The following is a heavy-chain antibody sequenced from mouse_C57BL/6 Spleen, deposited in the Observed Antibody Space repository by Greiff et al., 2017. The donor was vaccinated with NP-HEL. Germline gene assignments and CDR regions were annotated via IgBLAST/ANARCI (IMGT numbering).Heavy chain of an antibody. Sequence: QVQLQQPGAELVMPGASVKLSCKASGYTFTSYWMHWVKQRPGQGLEWIGEIDPSDSYTNYNQKFKGKSTLTVDKSSSTAYMQLSSLPSEDSAVYYCARFPAQASSVAYWGQGTLVTVAA. CDR2: IDPSDSYT. CDR1: GYTFTSYW. D-gene: IGHD3-2*02. CDR3: ARFPAQASSVAY. J-gene: IGHJ3*01. V-gene: IGHV1-69*01.